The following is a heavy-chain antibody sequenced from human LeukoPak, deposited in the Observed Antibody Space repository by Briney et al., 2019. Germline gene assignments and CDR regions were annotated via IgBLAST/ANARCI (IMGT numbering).Heavy chain of an antibody. J-gene: IGHJ2*01. CDR2: ISSSGSTI. CDR1: GFIFSNYG. D-gene: IGHD5-24*01. CDR3: ARDQDGYGDYWYFDL. Sequence: GGSLRLSCAASGFIFSNYGMNWVRQAPGKGLEWVSYISSSGSTIYYPDSVKGRFTISRDNAKNSLYLQMNRLRAEDTAVYYCARDQDGYGDYWYFDLWGRGTLVTVSS. V-gene: IGHV3-48*03.